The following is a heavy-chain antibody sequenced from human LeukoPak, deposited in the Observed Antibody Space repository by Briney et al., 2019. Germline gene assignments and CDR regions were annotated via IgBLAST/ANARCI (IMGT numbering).Heavy chain of an antibody. CDR1: GGPISSGDYY. Sequence: SETLSLPCTVSGGPISSGDYYGSWIRQPPGKGLERSEYIYYSGSPYYNPSLKSRVTISVDTSKNQFSLKLSSVTAADTAVYYCARGRPFDYWGQGTLVTVSS. V-gene: IGHV4-30-4*01. J-gene: IGHJ4*02. CDR3: ARGRPFDY. CDR2: IYYSGSP.